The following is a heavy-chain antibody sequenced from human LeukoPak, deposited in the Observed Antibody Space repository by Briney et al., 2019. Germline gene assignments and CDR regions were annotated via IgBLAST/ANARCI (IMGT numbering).Heavy chain of an antibody. V-gene: IGHV4-31*03. J-gene: IGHJ4*02. CDR2: IYYSGST. CDR1: GGSISSGGYY. CDR3: ARDSTVYGDYIF. D-gene: IGHD4-17*01. Sequence: KASETLSLTCTVSGGSISSGGYYWSWIRQHPGKGLEWIGYIYYSGSTYYNPSLKSRVTISVDTSKNQFSLKLSSVTAADTAVYYCARDSTVYGDYIFWGQGTLVTVSS.